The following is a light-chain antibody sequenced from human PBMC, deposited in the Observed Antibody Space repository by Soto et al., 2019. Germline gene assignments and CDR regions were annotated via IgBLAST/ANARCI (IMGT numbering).Light chain of an antibody. V-gene: IGLV2-14*01. CDR2: GVS. CDR1: TSDVSIYNY. Sequence: QSALTQPASVSGSPGQSITISCTGTTSDVSIYNYVSWYQQHPGKAPKLMIYGVSNRPSGVSNRFSGAKSGHTASLTISGLQVKDEADYYCCSYTSSTNYVFGPGTKV. J-gene: IGLJ1*01. CDR3: CSYTSSTNYV.